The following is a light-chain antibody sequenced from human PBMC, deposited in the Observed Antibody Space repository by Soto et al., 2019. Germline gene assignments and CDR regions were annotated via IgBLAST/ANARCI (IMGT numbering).Light chain of an antibody. Sequence: QTVVTQEPSLTVSPGGTVTLTCASSTGAVTSDYFPNWFQRRPGQAPRTLIFRTTNKHSWTPALFSGSLLGGKAALTLSGVQPEDEAEYYCLLLHNDLWVFGGGTKVTV. V-gene: IGLV7-43*01. J-gene: IGLJ3*02. CDR1: TGAVTSDYF. CDR2: RTT. CDR3: LLLHNDLWV.